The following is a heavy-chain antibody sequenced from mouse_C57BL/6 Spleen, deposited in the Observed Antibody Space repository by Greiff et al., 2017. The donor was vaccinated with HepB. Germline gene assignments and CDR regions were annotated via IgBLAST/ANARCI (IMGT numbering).Heavy chain of an antibody. CDR1: GYTFTDYN. D-gene: IGHD4-1*01. V-gene: IGHV1-18*01. Sequence: VQLKESGPELVKPGASVKIPCKASGYTFTDYNMDWVKQSHGKSLEWIGDINPNNGGTIYNQKFKGKATLTVDKSSSTAYMELRSLTSEDTAVYYCARGRWDAFAYWGQGTLVTVSA. J-gene: IGHJ3*01. CDR3: ARGRWDAFAY. CDR2: INPNNGGT.